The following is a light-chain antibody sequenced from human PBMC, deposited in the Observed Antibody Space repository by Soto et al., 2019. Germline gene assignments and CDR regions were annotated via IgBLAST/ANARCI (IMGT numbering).Light chain of an antibody. J-gene: IGKJ4*01. CDR1: QSVTSSY. Sequence: EIVLTQSPGTLSLSPGERATLSCRASQSVTSSYLAWYQQKPGQAPRIIIYGVSSRATGIPDRFSGSGAGTDFTLTISRLEPEDFAVYYCQQYGDSPLTLGGGTKVDIK. V-gene: IGKV3-20*01. CDR3: QQYGDSPLT. CDR2: GVS.